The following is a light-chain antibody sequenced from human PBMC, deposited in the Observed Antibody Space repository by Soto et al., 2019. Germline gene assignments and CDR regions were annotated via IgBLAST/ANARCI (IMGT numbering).Light chain of an antibody. Sequence: DIQMTQSPSTLSASVGDRVTITCRASQSISTWLAWYQQKPGKAPKLLIYDASSLESGVPSRFSGSGSGTELTLNSSSLQAEYFASYYCQQYNSYSTFGQGTKGEIK. CDR2: DAS. CDR1: QSISTW. CDR3: QQYNSYST. J-gene: IGKJ1*01. V-gene: IGKV1-5*01.